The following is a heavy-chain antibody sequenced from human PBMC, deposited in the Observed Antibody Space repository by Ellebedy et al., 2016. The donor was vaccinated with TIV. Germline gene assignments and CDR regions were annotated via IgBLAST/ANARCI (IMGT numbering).Heavy chain of an antibody. D-gene: IGHD5/OR15-5a*01. CDR3: ARRFSSLRFGVFDP. V-gene: IGHV5-51*01. CDR1: GYTFTKHW. Sequence: GESLKISCKGSGYTFTKHWIGWVRQMPGKGLEWLGIIYPGDSDTKYSPSFQGQVIISADKSISTAYLQWSSLEASDTAMYYCARRFSSLRFGVFDPWGQGTLVTVSS. J-gene: IGHJ5*02. CDR2: IYPGDSDT.